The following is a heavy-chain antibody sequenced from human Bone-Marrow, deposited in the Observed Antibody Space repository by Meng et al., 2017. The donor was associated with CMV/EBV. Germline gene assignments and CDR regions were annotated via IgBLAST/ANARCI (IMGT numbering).Heavy chain of an antibody. V-gene: IGHV6-1*01. CDR1: VDSFSSNSAA. CDR2: TYYRSKWYN. J-gene: IGHJ6*02. Sequence: SQTLSLTCAISVDSFSSNSAAWNWIRQSPSRVLEWLGRTYYRSKWYNDYAVSVKSRITINPDTSKNQFSLQLNSVTPEDTAVYYCARDLVEYSSSFYYYYYGMDVWGQGTTVTVSS. D-gene: IGHD6-6*01. CDR3: ARDLVEYSSSFYYYYYGMDV.